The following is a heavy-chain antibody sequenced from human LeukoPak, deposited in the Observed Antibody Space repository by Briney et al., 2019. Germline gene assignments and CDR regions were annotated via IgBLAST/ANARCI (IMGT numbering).Heavy chain of an antibody. CDR2: MNPNSGST. CDR1: GYTFTSYD. J-gene: IGHJ4*02. D-gene: IGHD5-12*01. V-gene: IGHV1-8*03. Sequence: ASVKVSCKASGYTFTSYDINWVRQATGQGLEWMGWMNPNSGSTCYAQKFQGRVTITRNTSISTAYMELSGLRSEDTAVYYCARGRSTGYPYYFEYWGQGTLVTVPS. CDR3: ARGRSTGYPYYFEY.